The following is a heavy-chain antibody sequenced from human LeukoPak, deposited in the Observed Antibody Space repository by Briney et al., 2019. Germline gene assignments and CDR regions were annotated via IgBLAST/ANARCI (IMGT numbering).Heavy chain of an antibody. D-gene: IGHD3-22*01. CDR3: AKARYDSSGYVVY. Sequence: PGRSLRLSCAASGFTFDDYAMHGVRQAPGKGLEWVSGISWNSGSIGYADSVKGRFTISRDNAKNSLYLQMNTLRAEDTALYYCAKARYDSSGYVVYWGQGTLVTVSS. CDR1: GFTFDDYA. CDR2: ISWNSGSI. J-gene: IGHJ4*02. V-gene: IGHV3-9*01.